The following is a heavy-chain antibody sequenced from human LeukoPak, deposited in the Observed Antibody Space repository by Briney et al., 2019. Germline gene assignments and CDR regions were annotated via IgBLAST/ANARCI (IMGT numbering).Heavy chain of an antibody. V-gene: IGHV4-59*12. CDR3: ARVSGSITYIDF. Sequence: SETLSLTCIVSGGSISSYYWSWIRQSPGKGLEWIGYIHYSGSTNYNPSLKSRVTISVDTSKTQFSLKLSSVTAADTAVYYCARVSGSITYIDFWGQGTLVTVSS. CDR1: GGSISSYY. J-gene: IGHJ4*02. D-gene: IGHD3-10*01. CDR2: IHYSGST.